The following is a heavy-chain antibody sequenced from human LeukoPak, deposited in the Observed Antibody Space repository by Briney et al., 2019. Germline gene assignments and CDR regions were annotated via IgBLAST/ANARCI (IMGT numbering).Heavy chain of an antibody. CDR1: GFTFSSYS. Sequence: GGSLRLSCAASGFTFSSYSMNWVRQAPGKGLEWVSSISSSSSYIYYADSVKGRFTISRDNAKNSLYLQMNSLRAEDTAVYYCARSPSLYYFENWGQGTLVTVSS. CDR3: ARSPSLYYFEN. V-gene: IGHV3-21*01. J-gene: IGHJ4*02. CDR2: ISSSSSYI.